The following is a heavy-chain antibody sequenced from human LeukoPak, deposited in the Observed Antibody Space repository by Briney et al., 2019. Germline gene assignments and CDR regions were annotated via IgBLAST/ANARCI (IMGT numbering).Heavy chain of an antibody. CDR3: AKSSGYYCWFWGILDI. CDR1: GYTFTGYY. CDR2: INPNSGGT. V-gene: IGHV1-2*02. Sequence: ASAKVSCKASGYTFTGYYMHWVRQAPGQGLEWMGWINPNSGGTNYAQKFQGRVTMTRDTSISTAYMELSRLRSDDTAVYYCAKSSGYYCWFWGILDIWGQGTMVTVSS. D-gene: IGHD3-22*01. J-gene: IGHJ3*02.